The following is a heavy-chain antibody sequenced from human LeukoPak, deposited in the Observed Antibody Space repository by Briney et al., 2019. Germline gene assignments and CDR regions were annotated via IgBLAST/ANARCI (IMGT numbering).Heavy chain of an antibody. CDR3: ARRGWLPSAYCIDY. CDR1: GYTSTSYY. J-gene: IGHJ4*02. Sequence: SLKVSCKASGYTSTSYYMHWGPQAPGQGLEWMRGLIPIFGTANYEQKFQGRATITAAESTCIAYMELSSLRSEDTAMYYCARRGWLPSAYCIDYWGEG. CDR2: LIPIFGTA. D-gene: IGHD5-24*01. V-gene: IGHV1-69*13.